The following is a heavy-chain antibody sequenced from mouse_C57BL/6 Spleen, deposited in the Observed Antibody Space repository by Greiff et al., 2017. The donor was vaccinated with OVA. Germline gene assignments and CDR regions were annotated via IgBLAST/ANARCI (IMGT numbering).Heavy chain of an antibody. Sequence: EVKLVESGGGLVQPGGSLSLSCAASGFTFTDYYMSWVRQPPGKALEWLGFIRNKANGYTTEYSASVKGRFTISRDNSQSILYLQMNALRAEDSATYYCARSPTPFDVWGTGTTVTVSS. CDR2: IRNKANGYTT. D-gene: IGHD2-10*01. CDR3: ARSPTPFDV. V-gene: IGHV7-3*01. CDR1: GFTFTDYY. J-gene: IGHJ1*03.